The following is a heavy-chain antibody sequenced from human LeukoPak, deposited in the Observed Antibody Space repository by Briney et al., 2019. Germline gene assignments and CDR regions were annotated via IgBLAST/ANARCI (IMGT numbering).Heavy chain of an antibody. Sequence: GGSLRLSCAASGFSFSNFWMTWVRQAPGKGLEWVAYMNQDGSERYYGDRVRGRFTIFRDNAQNALYPQMKHLGTGHTGVYFFAGVWTSPDGIRTGWSQGSLVTV. CDR3: AGVWTSPDGIRTG. D-gene: IGHD3/OR15-3a*01. V-gene: IGHV3-7*01. J-gene: IGHJ4*02. CDR2: MNQDGSER. CDR1: GFSFSNFW.